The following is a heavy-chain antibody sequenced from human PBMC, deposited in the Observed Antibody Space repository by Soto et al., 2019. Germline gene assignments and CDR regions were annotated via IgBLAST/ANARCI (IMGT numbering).Heavy chain of an antibody. CDR3: ARSTYADYYYDSSGYYYNWFDP. CDR1: RGTFSSYA. Sequence: QVQLVQSGAEVKKPGSSVKVSCKASRGTFSSYAISWVRQAPGQGLEWMGGIIPIFGTANYAQKFQGRVTITADESTSTAYMELSSLRSEDTAVYYCARSTYADYYYDSSGYYYNWFDPWGQGTLVTVSS. J-gene: IGHJ5*02. CDR2: IIPIFGTA. D-gene: IGHD3-22*01. V-gene: IGHV1-69*01.